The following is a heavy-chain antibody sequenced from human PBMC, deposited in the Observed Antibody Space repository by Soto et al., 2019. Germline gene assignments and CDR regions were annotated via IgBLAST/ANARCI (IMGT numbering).Heavy chain of an antibody. CDR1: GGSFSGYY. CDR2: INHSGST. V-gene: IGHV4-34*01. J-gene: IGHJ4*02. D-gene: IGHD3-9*01. Sequence: QVQLQQWGAGLLKPSETLSLTCAVYGGSFSGYYWSWIRQPPGKGLEWIGEINHSGSTNYNPSLKSRVTISVDTSKNQFSLKLSSVTAADTAVYYCARVQKYYVILTGYYTCFDYWGQGTLVTVSS. CDR3: ARVQKYYVILTGYYTCFDY.